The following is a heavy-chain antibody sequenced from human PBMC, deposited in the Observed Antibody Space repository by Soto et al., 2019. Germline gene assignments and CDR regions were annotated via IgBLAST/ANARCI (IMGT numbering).Heavy chain of an antibody. CDR2: IYSSGST. J-gene: IGHJ6*02. V-gene: IGHV4-39*01. Sequence: SETLPLTXNVSGGSISSSSYYWGWIRQPPGQGLEWIGSIYSSGSTYYNRSLKSRVSISVDKSKNQFSLKLSSVTAADTAVYYCARQGIAVADLWSGASYYGMDVWGQGTTVTVSS. D-gene: IGHD6-19*01. CDR3: ARQGIAVADLWSGASYYGMDV. CDR1: GGSISSSSYY.